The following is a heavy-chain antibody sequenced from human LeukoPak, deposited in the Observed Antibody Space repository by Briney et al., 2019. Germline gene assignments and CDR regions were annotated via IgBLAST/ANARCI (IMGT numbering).Heavy chain of an antibody. J-gene: IGHJ6*03. CDR2: ISSSSSYK. CDR1: GFTFISYN. Sequence: GGSLRLSCAASGFTFISYNMNWVRQAPGKGLEWVSSISSSSSYKYYADSVKGRFTVSRDNAKNSLYLQMNSLRAEDTAVYYCARRLWFGELYYYYYMDVWGKGTTVTISS. V-gene: IGHV3-21*01. CDR3: ARRLWFGELYYYYYMDV. D-gene: IGHD3-10*01.